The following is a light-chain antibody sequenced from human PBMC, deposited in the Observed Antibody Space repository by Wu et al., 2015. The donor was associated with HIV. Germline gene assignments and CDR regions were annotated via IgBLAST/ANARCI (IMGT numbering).Light chain of an antibody. J-gene: IGKJ2*01. V-gene: IGKV1-12*01. CDR1: QDISNW. Sequence: QMTQSPSSVSAFVGDRVTITCRASQDISNWLVWYQQKPGKGPKLLISAASNLQSGVPSRFSGSGSGTDFTLTISNLQPADFATYFCQQYDYYPYTYGQGTKLEIK. CDR3: QQYDYYPYT. CDR2: AAS.